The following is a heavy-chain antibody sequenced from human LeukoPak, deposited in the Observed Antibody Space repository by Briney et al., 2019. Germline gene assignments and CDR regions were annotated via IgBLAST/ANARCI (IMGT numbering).Heavy chain of an antibody. D-gene: IGHD1-26*01. J-gene: IGHJ4*02. V-gene: IGHV3-23*01. CDR3: AKLTSGSSAYFDY. CDR2: ISGSGGST. Sequence: GGSLRLSCAASGFTFSSYAMSWVRQAPGKGLEWVSAISGSGGSTHYADSAKGRFTISRDNSKNTLYLQMNRLRAEDTAVYYCAKLTSGSSAYFDYWGQGTLVTVSS. CDR1: GFTFSSYA.